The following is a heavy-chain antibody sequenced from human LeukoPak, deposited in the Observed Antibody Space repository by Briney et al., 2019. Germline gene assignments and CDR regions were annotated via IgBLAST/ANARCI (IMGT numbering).Heavy chain of an antibody. CDR1: GGSISSSSYY. V-gene: IGHV4-39*01. CDR2: IYNSGST. J-gene: IGHJ4*02. Sequence: SETLSLTCTVAGGSISSSSYYWGWIRQPPGKGLEWIGSIYNSGSTYYNPSLKSRVTISVDTSKNQFSLKLSSVTAADTAVYYCASDCSSTSCYGSDCWGQGTLVTVSS. D-gene: IGHD2-2*01. CDR3: ASDCSSTSCYGSDC.